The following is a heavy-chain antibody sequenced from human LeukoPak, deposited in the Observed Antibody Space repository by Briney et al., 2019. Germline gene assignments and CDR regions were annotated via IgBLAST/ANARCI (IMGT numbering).Heavy chain of an antibody. CDR1: GYTFTGYY. CDR2: INPNSGGT. D-gene: IGHD3-22*01. CDR3: ARGTYYDSSAYSGVRLFDY. Sequence: AASVKVSCKASGYTFTGYYMHWVRQAPGQGLEWMGWINPNSGGTNYAQKFQGRVTMTRDTSISTAYMELTRLTSDDTAVYYCARGTYYDSSAYSGVRLFDYWGQGTLVTVSS. J-gene: IGHJ4*02. V-gene: IGHV1-2*02.